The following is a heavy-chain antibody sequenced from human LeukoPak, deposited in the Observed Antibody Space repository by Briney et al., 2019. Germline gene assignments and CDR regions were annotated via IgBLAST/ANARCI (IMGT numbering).Heavy chain of an antibody. D-gene: IGHD5-18*01. V-gene: IGHV3-23*01. Sequence: GGSLRLSCEASGFTFGSFAMYWVRQAPGKGLEWIAGIFGSGGSPHYADSVKGRFTISRDNSKNTVYLQINSLRAEDTAVYYCGKTSAGYSSGQKPAWPVDYWGQGTLVTVSS. CDR1: GFTFGSFA. CDR2: IFGSGGSP. J-gene: IGHJ4*02. CDR3: GKTSAGYSSGQKPAWPVDY.